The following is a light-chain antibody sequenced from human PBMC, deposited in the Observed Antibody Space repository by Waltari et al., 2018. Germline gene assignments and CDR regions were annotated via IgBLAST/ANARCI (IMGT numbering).Light chain of an antibody. V-gene: IGKV4-1*01. J-gene: IGKJ4*01. Sequence: QSVLYSSNNKNYLAWYQQKPGQPPKLLIYWASTRESGVPDRFSGSGSGTDFTLTISSLQAEDVAVYYCQQYYSTPLAFGGGTKVEIK. CDR1: QSVLYSSNNKNY. CDR3: QQYYSTPLA. CDR2: WAS.